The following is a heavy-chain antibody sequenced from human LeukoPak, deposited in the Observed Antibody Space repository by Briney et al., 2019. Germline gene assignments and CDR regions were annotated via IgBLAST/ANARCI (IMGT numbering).Heavy chain of an antibody. CDR2: IYPGDSDT. CDR1: GYSFTSYW. CDR3: ARQADHWEWSGPTGYFDY. J-gene: IGHJ4*02. Sequence: GESLKISCKGSGYSFTSYWIGWVRQMPGKGLEWTGIIYPGDSDTRYSPSFQGQVTISADKSISTAYLQWSSLKASDTAMYYCARQADHWEWSGPTGYFDYWGQGTLVTVSS. D-gene: IGHD3-3*01. V-gene: IGHV5-51*01.